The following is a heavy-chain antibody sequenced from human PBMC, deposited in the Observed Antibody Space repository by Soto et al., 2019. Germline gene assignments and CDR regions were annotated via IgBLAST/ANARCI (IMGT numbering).Heavy chain of an antibody. V-gene: IGHV4-34*01. CDR3: ARGRGYSYGLSNRYYYYYMDV. CDR2: INHSGST. J-gene: IGHJ6*03. D-gene: IGHD5-18*01. CDR1: GGSFSGYY. Sequence: SETLSLTCAVYGGSFSGYYWSWIRQPPGKGLEWIGEINHSGSTNYNPSLKSRVTISVDTSKNQFSLKLSSVTAADTAVYYCARGRGYSYGLSNRYYYYYMDVWGKGTTVTVSS.